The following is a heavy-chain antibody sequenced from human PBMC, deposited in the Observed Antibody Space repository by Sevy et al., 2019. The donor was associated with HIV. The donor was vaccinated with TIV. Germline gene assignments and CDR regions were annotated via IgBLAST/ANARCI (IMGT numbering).Heavy chain of an antibody. CDR2: ISSDGRNK. Sequence: GGSMRLSCADSGFTFSTYGMHWVRQAPGKGLHWVTAISSDGRNKFYAESVKGRFTISRDNSKNTVFLQMNSLTTEDTAVYYCATCRGYTYGYDWGQGTLVTVSS. V-gene: IGHV3-30*03. D-gene: IGHD5-18*01. CDR1: GFTFSTYG. J-gene: IGHJ4*02. CDR3: ATCRGYTYGYD.